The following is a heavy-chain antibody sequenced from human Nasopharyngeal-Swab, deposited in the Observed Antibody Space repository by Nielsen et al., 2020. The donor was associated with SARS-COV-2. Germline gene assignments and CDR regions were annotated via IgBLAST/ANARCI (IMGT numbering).Heavy chain of an antibody. V-gene: IGHV3-23*01. CDR3: ARDGNLRTVRYFDL. D-gene: IGHD4-17*01. CDR2: ISGSGGST. Sequence: GESLKISCAASGFTFSSYAMSWVRQAPGKGLEWVSAISGSGGSTYYADSVKGRFTISRDNAKNSLYLQMNSLRAEDTAVYYCARDGNLRTVRYFDLWGRGSLVTVSS. CDR1: GFTFSSYA. J-gene: IGHJ2*01.